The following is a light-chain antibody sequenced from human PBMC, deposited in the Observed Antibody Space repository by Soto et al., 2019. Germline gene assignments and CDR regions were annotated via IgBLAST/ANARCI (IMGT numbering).Light chain of an antibody. CDR1: QDISSW. Sequence: DIQMTQSPPSMSASVGDRVTITCRASQDISSWLAWYQQKPGKAPELLIYAASTLQSGVPSRFSGSESGTHFTLTISSLQPEDFATYYFQQSNSFPFTFGQGTRLEIK. V-gene: IGKV1-12*02. CDR2: AAS. CDR3: QQSNSFPFT. J-gene: IGKJ5*01.